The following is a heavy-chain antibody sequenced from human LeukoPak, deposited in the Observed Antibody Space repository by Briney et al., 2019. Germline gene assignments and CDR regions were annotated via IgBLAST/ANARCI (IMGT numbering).Heavy chain of an antibody. CDR2: ISYDGSNK. CDR3: AKDNFYCSSTNCFFDY. V-gene: IGHV3-30*18. CDR1: GFTFSSYG. Sequence: PGGSLRLSCAASGFTFSSYGMHWVRQAPGKGLEWVAVISYDGSNKYYADSVKGRFTISRDNSKNTLYLQMNSLRAEDTAVYYCAKDNFYCSSTNCFFDYWGQGTLVTVSS. D-gene: IGHD2-2*01. J-gene: IGHJ4*02.